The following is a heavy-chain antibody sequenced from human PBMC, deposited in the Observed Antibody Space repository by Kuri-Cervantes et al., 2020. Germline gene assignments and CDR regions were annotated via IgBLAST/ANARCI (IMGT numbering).Heavy chain of an antibody. CDR1: VGSVNSGSYY. J-gene: IGHJ6*02. V-gene: IGHV4-61*01. Sequence: SETLSLTCTVSVGSVNSGSYYWSWIRQPPGKGLEWVGYIYHTGSTNYNPSLKSRVTMSVDTSKNQFSLKLSSVTAADTAVYYCARDSGNPMRFGELLFGVHYYGMDVWGQGTTVTVSS. D-gene: IGHD3-10*01. CDR2: IYHTGST. CDR3: ARDSGNPMRFGELLFGVHYYGMDV.